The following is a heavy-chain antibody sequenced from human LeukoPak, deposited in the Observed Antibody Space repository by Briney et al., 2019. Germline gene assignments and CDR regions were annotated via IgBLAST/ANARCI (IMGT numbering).Heavy chain of an antibody. CDR1: GYTFTSYY. J-gene: IGHJ5*02. CDR2: INPSGGGT. CDR3: ARDMLAVPSNWFDP. V-gene: IGHV1-46*01. Sequence: ASVKVSCKASGYTFTSYYVHWVRQAPGQGLEWMGVINPSGGGTSYAQKFQGRVTMTRDTSTSTVYMDLRSLRSEDTAVYFCARDMLAVPSNWFDPWGQGTLVTVSS. D-gene: IGHD2-8*01.